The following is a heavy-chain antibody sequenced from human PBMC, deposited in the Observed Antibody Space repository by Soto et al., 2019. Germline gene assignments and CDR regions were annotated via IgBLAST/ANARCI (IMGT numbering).Heavy chain of an antibody. CDR1: GFTISGCS. J-gene: IGHJ3*02. Sequence: PGGSLRLSCEASGFTISGCSMNWVRQAPGKGLEWLAYITIRTGNILYADSVRGRFTISADNAENSVFLQMNSLRDEDTAVYYCTRGGTMIDGDAFDIWGQGTMVTVSS. CDR3: TRGGTMIDGDAFDI. D-gene: IGHD3-22*01. V-gene: IGHV3-48*02. CDR2: ITIRTGNI.